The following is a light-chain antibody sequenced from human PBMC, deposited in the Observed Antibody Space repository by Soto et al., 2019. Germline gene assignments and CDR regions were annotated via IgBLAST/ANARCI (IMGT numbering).Light chain of an antibody. CDR1: QSVSSY. J-gene: IGKJ4*01. CDR3: QQRSNWPST. CDR2: DAS. V-gene: IGKV3-11*01. Sequence: EIVLTQSPATLSLSPGERATLSCRASQSVSSYLAWYQQKPGQAPRLLIYDASNRATGIPARVSGSGSGTDFALNFSSLEPEDFAVYYCQQRSNWPSTFGGGTKVEIK.